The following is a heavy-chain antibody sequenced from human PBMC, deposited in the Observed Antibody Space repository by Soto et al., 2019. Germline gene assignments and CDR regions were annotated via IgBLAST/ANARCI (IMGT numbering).Heavy chain of an antibody. CDR3: AKEPEAGSPYYYYGMDV. D-gene: IGHD1-1*01. CDR1: GFTFDDYT. CDR2: ISWDGGST. J-gene: IGHJ6*02. Sequence: GGSLRLSCAASGFTFDDYTMHWVRQAPGKGLEWVSLISWDGGSTYYADSVKGRFTISRDNSKNSLYLQMNSLRTEDTALYYCAKEPEAGSPYYYYGMDVWGQGTTVTVSS. V-gene: IGHV3-43*01.